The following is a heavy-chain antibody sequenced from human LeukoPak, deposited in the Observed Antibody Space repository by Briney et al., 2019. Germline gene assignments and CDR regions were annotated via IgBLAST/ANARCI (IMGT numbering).Heavy chain of an antibody. Sequence: PGGSLRLSCAASGFTFSSYAMHWVRQAPAKGLEWVAVISYDGSNKYYADSVKGRFTISRDNSKNTLYLQMNSLRAEDTAVYYCARESVVAFDYWGQGTLVTVSS. CDR2: ISYDGSNK. D-gene: IGHD2-15*01. J-gene: IGHJ4*02. V-gene: IGHV3-30-3*01. CDR1: GFTFSSYA. CDR3: ARESVVAFDY.